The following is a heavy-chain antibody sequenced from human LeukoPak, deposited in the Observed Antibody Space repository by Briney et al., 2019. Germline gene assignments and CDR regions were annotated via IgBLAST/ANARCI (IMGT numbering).Heavy chain of an antibody. Sequence: PSETLSLTCAVYGGSFSGYYWSWIRQPPGKGLEWIGEINHSGSTNYNPSLKSRVTISVDTSKNQFSLKLSSVTAADTAVYYCARDLMLPGYFDYWGQGTLVTVSS. J-gene: IGHJ4*02. V-gene: IGHV4-34*01. D-gene: IGHD3-10*02. CDR3: ARDLMLPGYFDY. CDR2: INHSGST. CDR1: GGSFSGYY.